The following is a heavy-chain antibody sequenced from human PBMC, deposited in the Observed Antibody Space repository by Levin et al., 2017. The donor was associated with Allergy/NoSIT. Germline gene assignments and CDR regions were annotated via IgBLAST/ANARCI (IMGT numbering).Heavy chain of an antibody. J-gene: IGHJ4*02. CDR2: IWHDGSTQ. Sequence: PGGSLRLSCAASGFSFGAYGMHWMRQSPGKGLEWVAFIWHDGSTQYYADSAKGRFIISRDNSRNTLSLQMTSLRVEDTAVYYCARGLFDFWGQGALVTVSS. CDR1: GFSFGAYG. V-gene: IGHV3-33*02. D-gene: IGHD5-12*01. CDR3: ARGLFDF.